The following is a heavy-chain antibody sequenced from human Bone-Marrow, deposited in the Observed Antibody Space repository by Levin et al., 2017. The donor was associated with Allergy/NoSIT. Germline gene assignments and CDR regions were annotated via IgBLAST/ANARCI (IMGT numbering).Heavy chain of an antibody. Sequence: SQTLSLTCTVSGGSISSSSYYWGWIRQPPGKGLEWIGSIYYSGSTYYNPSLKSRVTISVDTSKNQFSLKLSSVTAADTAVYYCASPGIAAAGTTDYWGQGTLVTVSS. CDR1: GGSISSSSYY. CDR2: IYYSGST. CDR3: ASPGIAAAGTTDY. D-gene: IGHD6-13*01. V-gene: IGHV4-39*01. J-gene: IGHJ4*02.